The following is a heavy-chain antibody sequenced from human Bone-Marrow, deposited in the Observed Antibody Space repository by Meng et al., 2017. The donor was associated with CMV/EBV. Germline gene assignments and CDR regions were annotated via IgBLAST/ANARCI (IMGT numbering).Heavy chain of an antibody. CDR2: INHSGST. CDR1: GGSFSGYY. D-gene: IGHD6-13*01. Sequence: QVQLQQWGAGLLKPSETPSLTCAVYGGSFSGYYWSWIRQPPGKGLEWIGEINHSGSTNYNPSLKSRVTISVDTSKNQFSLKLSSVTAADTAVYYCARGRTAAGATTTTFDYWGQGTLVTVSS. CDR3: ARGRTAAGATTTTFDY. V-gene: IGHV4-34*01. J-gene: IGHJ4*02.